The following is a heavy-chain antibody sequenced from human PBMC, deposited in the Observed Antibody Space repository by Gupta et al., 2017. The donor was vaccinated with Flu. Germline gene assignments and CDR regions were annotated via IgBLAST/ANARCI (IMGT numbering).Heavy chain of an antibody. CDR3: ARDTMVRVGLFDY. J-gene: IGHJ4*02. CDR1: GFTFSSYA. Sequence: QVQLVESGGGVVQPGRSLRLSCAASGFTFSSYAMHWVRQAPGKGLEWVAVISYDGSNKYYADSVKGRFTISRDNSKNTLYLQMNSLRAEDTAVYYCARDTMVRVGLFDYWGQGTLVTGSS. CDR2: ISYDGSNK. D-gene: IGHD3-10*01. V-gene: IGHV3-30-3*01.